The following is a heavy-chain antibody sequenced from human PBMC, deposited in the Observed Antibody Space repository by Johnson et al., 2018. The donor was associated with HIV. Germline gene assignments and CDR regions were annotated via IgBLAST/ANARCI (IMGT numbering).Heavy chain of an antibody. V-gene: IGHV3-53*01. CDR1: GLTVSSNF. Sequence: MQLVESGGGLIPPGGSLRLSCAASGLTVSSNFMTWVRQAPGKGLEWVSVIYSGGSTYYADSVKGRFAISRDNSKNTLYLQMNSLRAEDTAVYYCARGYSGSDDAFDIWGQGTMVTVSS. D-gene: IGHD1-26*01. CDR2: IYSGGST. CDR3: ARGYSGSDDAFDI. J-gene: IGHJ3*02.